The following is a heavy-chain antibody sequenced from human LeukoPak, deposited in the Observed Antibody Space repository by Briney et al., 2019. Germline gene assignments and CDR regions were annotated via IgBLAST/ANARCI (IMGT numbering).Heavy chain of an antibody. CDR3: ARGGSPPEALGDAFDI. J-gene: IGHJ3*02. V-gene: IGHV3-11*06. D-gene: IGHD1-26*01. CDR1: GFTFSEYY. Sequence: GGSLRLSCAASGFTFSEYYMSWIRQAPGKGLEWVSYISSRTSSHTKYADSVKGRFTISRDNAKNSLYLQMNSLRAEDTAVYFCARGGSPPEALGDAFDIWGQGTMVTVSS. CDR2: ISSRTSSHT.